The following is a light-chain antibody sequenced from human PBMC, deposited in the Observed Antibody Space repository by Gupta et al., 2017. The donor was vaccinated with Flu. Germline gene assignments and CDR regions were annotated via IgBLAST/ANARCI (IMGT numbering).Light chain of an antibody. Sequence: EIVLTQSPDFQSVSPKEKVTITCRASQSIGTSLHWYQQKPGQSPKLLVKYASQSWSGVASRFSGSGSGTDFTLTINILEAEDVATYYCHQSSTSPQTFGPGTTVDIK. CDR3: HQSSTSPQT. J-gene: IGKJ3*01. CDR2: YAS. V-gene: IGKV6-21*01. CDR1: QSIGTS.